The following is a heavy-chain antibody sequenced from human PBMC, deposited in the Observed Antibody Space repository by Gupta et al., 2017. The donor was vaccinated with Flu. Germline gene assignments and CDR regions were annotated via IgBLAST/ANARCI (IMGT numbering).Heavy chain of an antibody. CDR2: INHAGDKT. D-gene: IGHD2-2*01. CDR3: AKDLYTIPGAMDS. V-gene: IGHV3-23*01. J-gene: IGHJ4*02. Sequence: VRQAPGKGLEWVSGINHAGDKTNYADSVQGRFTISRDNSKNTLYLQMNTLRVEDTAIYYCAKDLYTIPGAMDSWGQGTLVTVSS.